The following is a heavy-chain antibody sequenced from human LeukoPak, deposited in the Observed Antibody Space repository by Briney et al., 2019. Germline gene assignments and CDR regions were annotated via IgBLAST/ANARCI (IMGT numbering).Heavy chain of an antibody. CDR1: GGTFSSYA. CDR2: IIPIFGTA. D-gene: IGHD5-18*01. CDR3: ARGIQLWLFLDP. J-gene: IGHJ5*02. V-gene: IGHV1-69*06. Sequence: SVKVSCKASGGTFSSYAISWVRQAPGQGLEWMGGIIPIFGTANYAQKFQGRVTITADKSTSTAYMELRSLRSDDTAVYYCARGIQLWLFLDPWGQGTLVTVSS.